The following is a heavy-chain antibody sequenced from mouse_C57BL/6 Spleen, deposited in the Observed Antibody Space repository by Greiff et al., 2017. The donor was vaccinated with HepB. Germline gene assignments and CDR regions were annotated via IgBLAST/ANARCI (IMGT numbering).Heavy chain of an antibody. Sequence: VQLQQPGAELVKPGASVKLSCKASGYTFTSYWMQWVKQRPGQGLEWIGEIDPSDSYTNYNQKFKGKATLTVDTSSSTAYMQLSSLTSEDSAVYYCARSWGTTVVGDFDYWGQGTTLTVSS. V-gene: IGHV1-50*01. CDR2: IDPSDSYT. CDR3: ARSWGTTVVGDFDY. CDR1: GYTFTSYW. J-gene: IGHJ2*01. D-gene: IGHD1-1*01.